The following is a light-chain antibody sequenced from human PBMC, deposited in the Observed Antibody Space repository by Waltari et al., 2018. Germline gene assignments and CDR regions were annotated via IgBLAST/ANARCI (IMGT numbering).Light chain of an antibody. CDR3: NSRDSSGNHLV. V-gene: IGLV3-19*01. J-gene: IGLJ2*01. Sequence: SSELTQDPAVSVALGQTVRITCQGDSLRSYYASWYQQNPGQAPVLVIYGKNHRPSGIPDRFAGSSSGNTASLDITGAQAEDEADYYCNSRDSSGNHLVFGGGTKLTVL. CDR1: SLRSYY. CDR2: GKN.